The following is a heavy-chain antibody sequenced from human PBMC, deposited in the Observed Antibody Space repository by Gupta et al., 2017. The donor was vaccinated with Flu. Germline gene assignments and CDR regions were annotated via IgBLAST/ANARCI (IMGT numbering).Heavy chain of an antibody. J-gene: IGHJ6*02. D-gene: IGHD3-3*01. CDR2: MSFDGNKK. Sequence: QGQLVESAGGAVQPGRSLRLSCEASGLTFSTAVMHWVRQGPGKGLEWVAGMSFDGNKKYYAASVKDRFTISRDNSKNTLYLQMNSLRGEDTAVYYCAKERLFGVVVPSYGMDVWGRGTTVTVSS. V-gene: IGHV3-30*18. CDR3: AKERLFGVVVPSYGMDV. CDR1: GLTFSTAV.